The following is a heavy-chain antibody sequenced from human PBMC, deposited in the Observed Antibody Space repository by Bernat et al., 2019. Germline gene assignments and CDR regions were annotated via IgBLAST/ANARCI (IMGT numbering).Heavy chain of an antibody. J-gene: IGHJ6*02. CDR2: IKQDGSEK. Sequence: EVQLVESGGGLVQPGGSLRLSCAASGFTFSSYWMSWVRQAPGKGLEWVANIKQDGSEKYYVDSVKGRFTISRDNAKNSLYLQMNSLRAEDTAVYYCARGDYGDYYYYGMDVWGQGTTVTVSS. D-gene: IGHD4-17*01. V-gene: IGHV3-7*01. CDR3: ARGDYGDYYYYGMDV. CDR1: GFTFSSYW.